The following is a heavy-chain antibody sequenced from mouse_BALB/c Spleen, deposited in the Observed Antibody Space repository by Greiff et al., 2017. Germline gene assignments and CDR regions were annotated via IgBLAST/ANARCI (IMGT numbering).Heavy chain of an antibody. CDR3: ARRPLDYYAMDY. D-gene: IGHD6-1*01. V-gene: IGHV5-17*02. CDR1: GFTFSSFG. Sequence: EVMLVESGGGLVQPGGSRKLSCAASGFTFSSFGMHWVRQAPEKGLEWVAYISSGSSTIYYADTVKGRFTISRDNPKNTLFLQMTSLRSEDTAMYYCARRPLDYYAMDYWGQGTSVTVSS. J-gene: IGHJ4*01. CDR2: ISSGSSTI.